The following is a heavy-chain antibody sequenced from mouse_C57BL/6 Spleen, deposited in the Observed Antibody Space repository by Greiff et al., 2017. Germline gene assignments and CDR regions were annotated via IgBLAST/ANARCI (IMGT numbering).Heavy chain of an antibody. CDR3: ARGGYGSSYGYYFEY. J-gene: IGHJ2*01. CDR2: IYPGDGDT. CDR1: GYAFSSSW. Sequence: QVQLQQSGPELVKPGASVKISCKASGYAFSSSWMNWVKQRPGQGLEWIGRIYPGDGDTNYNGKFKGKATLTADKSSSTAYMQLSSLTSEDSAVYCCARGGYGSSYGYYFEYGGQGTHLTVSS. D-gene: IGHD1-1*01. V-gene: IGHV1-82*01.